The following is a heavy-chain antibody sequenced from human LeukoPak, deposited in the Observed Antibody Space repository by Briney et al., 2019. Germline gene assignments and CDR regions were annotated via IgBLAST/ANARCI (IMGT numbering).Heavy chain of an antibody. CDR3: ACDPRSDGKSFFDY. CDR1: GGSISSGDYY. CDR2: IYYSGST. D-gene: IGHD1-26*01. V-gene: IGHV4-30-4*01. Sequence: PSQTLSLTCTVSGGSISSGDYYWNWIRQPPGKGLEWIGYIYYSGSTYYNPSLKSRVTISLDASKNQFSLKLSSVTAADTAVYYYACDPRSDGKSFFDYWGQGTLVTVSS. J-gene: IGHJ4*02.